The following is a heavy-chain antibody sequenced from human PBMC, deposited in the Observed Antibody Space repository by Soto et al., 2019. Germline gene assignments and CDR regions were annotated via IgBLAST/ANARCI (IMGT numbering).Heavy chain of an antibody. J-gene: IGHJ4*02. D-gene: IGHD6-19*01. CDR1: GFTFDDYA. V-gene: IGHV3-9*01. CDR2: ISWNSGSI. CDR3: AKVAGIAVAGTLDY. Sequence: EVQLVESGGGLVQPGRSLRLSCAASGFTFDDYAMHWVRQAPGKGLEWVSGISWNSGSIGYADSVKGRFTISRDNAKNPLYLQMNSLRAEDTALYYCAKVAGIAVAGTLDYWGQGTLVTVSS.